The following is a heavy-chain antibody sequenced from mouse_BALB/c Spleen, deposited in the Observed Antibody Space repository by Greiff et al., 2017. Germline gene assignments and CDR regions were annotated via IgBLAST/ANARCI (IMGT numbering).Heavy chain of an antibody. CDR3: ARDDDYSAMDY. J-gene: IGHJ4*01. D-gene: IGHD2-3*01. Sequence: EVQLQQSGAELVKPGASVKLSCTASGFNIKDTYMHWVKQRPEQGLEWIGRIDPANGNTKYDPKFQGKATITADTSSNTAYLQLSSLTSEDTAVYYCARDDDYSAMDYWGQGTSVTVSS. V-gene: IGHV14-3*02. CDR2: IDPANGNT. CDR1: GFNIKDTY.